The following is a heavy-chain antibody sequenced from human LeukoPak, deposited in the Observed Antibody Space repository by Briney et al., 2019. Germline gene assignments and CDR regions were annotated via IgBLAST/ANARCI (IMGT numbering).Heavy chain of an antibody. Sequence: GGSLRLSCAASGFTFSSYSMNWARQAPGKGLEWVSVIYSGGSPYYADSVKGRFTISRDNSKNTLYLQMNSLRAEDTAVYYCARDLNYYDSSGYGHWGQGTLVTVSS. CDR2: IYSGGSP. CDR3: ARDLNYYDSSGYGH. V-gene: IGHV3-53*01. D-gene: IGHD3-22*01. J-gene: IGHJ4*02. CDR1: GFTFSSYS.